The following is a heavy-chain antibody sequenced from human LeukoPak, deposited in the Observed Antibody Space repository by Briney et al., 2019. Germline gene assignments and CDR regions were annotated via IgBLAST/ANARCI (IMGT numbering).Heavy chain of an antibody. CDR2: IYYSGST. Sequence: NSSETLSLTCTVSGGSISSSSYYWGWIRQPPGKGLEWIGSIYYSGSTYYNPSLKSRVTISVDTSKNQFSLKLSSVTAADTAVYYCARDYLDLDYYGSGIDKDYWGQGTLVTVSS. CDR3: ARDYLDLDYYGSGIDKDY. J-gene: IGHJ4*02. V-gene: IGHV4-39*07. CDR1: GGSISSSSYY. D-gene: IGHD3-10*01.